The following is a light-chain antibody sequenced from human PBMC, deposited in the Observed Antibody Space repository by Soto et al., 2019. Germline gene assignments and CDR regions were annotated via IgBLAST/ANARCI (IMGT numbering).Light chain of an antibody. CDR2: AAS. CDR3: QRSLSKFN. Sequence: DVRMTQSPSSLSASVVDIVTVSCRASEDISDYLNWYQQKPGKPPQLLIYAASILHSGVPSRFSGHGSGTDFSLTITNLQPEDFATYFCQRSLSKFNFGQGTRLEIK. V-gene: IGKV1-39*01. CDR1: EDISDY. J-gene: IGKJ5*01.